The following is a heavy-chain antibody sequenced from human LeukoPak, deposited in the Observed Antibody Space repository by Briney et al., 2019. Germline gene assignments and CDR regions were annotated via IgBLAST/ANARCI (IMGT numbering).Heavy chain of an antibody. Sequence: GGSLTLSCAASGFTFSSYAMNWVRQAPGKGLEWVSAICGSGGSTYYADSVNSRFTTSRDNSKNTLYLQMNSLRAEDTAVYYCSIGVMAADFDYWGQGTLVTVSS. CDR2: ICGSGGST. D-gene: IGHD3-16*01. V-gene: IGHV3-23*01. CDR3: SIGVMAADFDY. J-gene: IGHJ4*02. CDR1: GFTFSSYA.